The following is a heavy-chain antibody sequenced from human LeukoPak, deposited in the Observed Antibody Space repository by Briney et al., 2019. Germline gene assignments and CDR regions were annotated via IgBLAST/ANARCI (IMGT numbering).Heavy chain of an antibody. CDR3: AISRMRHNLCDP. Sequence: PGGSLRLSCAASGFIFSSNWMNWVRQAPGKGLVWVSRINCSGSSINYADSVKGRFTISRDNAKNTLYLQMNSPRAEDTAIYCCAISRMRHNLCDPGGEGTLVTVFS. CDR1: GFIFSSNW. D-gene: IGHD2/OR15-2a*01. CDR2: INCSGSSI. J-gene: IGHJ5*02. V-gene: IGHV3-74*01.